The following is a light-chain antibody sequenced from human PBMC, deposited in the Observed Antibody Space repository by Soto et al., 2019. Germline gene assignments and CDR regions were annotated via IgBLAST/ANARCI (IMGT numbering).Light chain of an antibody. CDR3: HQRSTWPFT. CDR2: DAS. Sequence: EIVLTQSPATLSLSPGERATLSCRASQSISSYLAWYQQKPDQAPRLLIYDASNRATGIPARFSGSGSGTGFPLTISRLEPEDFAVYYCHQRSTWPFTFGPGTKGDI. CDR1: QSISSY. J-gene: IGKJ3*01. V-gene: IGKV3-11*01.